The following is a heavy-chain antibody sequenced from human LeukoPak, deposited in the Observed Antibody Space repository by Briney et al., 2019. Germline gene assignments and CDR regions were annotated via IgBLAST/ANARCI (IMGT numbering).Heavy chain of an antibody. CDR2: ISGSGGTT. Sequence: GGSLRLSCAASGFTFSSYAMSWVRQAPGKGLEWVSAISGSGGTTYYAYSVKGRSTNSRDNSKNTLYLQMNSLRAEETAVYYCAKAPYLENMDVWGKGTTVTVSS. V-gene: IGHV3-23*01. CDR3: AKAPYLENMDV. J-gene: IGHJ6*04. D-gene: IGHD5-24*01. CDR1: GFTFSSYA.